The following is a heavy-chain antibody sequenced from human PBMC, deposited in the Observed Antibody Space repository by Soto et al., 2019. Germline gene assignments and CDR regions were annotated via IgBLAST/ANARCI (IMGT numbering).Heavy chain of an antibody. CDR1: GYTFTSYD. J-gene: IGHJ5*02. V-gene: IGHV1-8*01. CDR2: MNPNSRNT. Sequence: QVQLVQSGAEVKKLGASVKVSCKASGYTFTSYDINWVRQATGQGLEWMGWMNPNSRNTGYAQKFQGRVTMTRNTAISTAYMELSSLRSEDTAVYYCARENGYSSSPARRSYNWFDPWGQGTLVTVSS. CDR3: ARENGYSSSPARRSYNWFDP. D-gene: IGHD6-13*01.